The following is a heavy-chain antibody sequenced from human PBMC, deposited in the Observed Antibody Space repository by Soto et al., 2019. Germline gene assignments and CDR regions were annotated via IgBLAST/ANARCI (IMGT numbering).Heavy chain of an antibody. CDR2: IDPSDSYT. V-gene: IGHV5-10-1*01. Sequence: GESLKISCKGSGYSFTSYWISWVRQRPGKGLEWMGRIDPSDSYTYYSPSFQGHVTISADKSISTAYLQWSSLKASDTAMYYCARHSSGYFLNWGQGTLVTVSS. CDR1: GYSFTSYW. CDR3: ARHSSGYFLN. J-gene: IGHJ4*02. D-gene: IGHD3-22*01.